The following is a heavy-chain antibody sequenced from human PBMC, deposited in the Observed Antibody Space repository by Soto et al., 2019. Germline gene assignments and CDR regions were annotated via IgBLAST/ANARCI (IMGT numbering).Heavy chain of an antibody. Sequence: QVQLQESGPGLVKPSQTLSLTCTVSGGSISSGGYYWSWIRQHPGKGLEWIGYIYYSGSTYYNPSLKSRVTVSGDTSKNQFSLKLSSVTAADRAVYYGARGGRGDYGSGSYCDYWGQGTLVTVSS. CDR1: GGSISSGGYY. D-gene: IGHD3-10*01. V-gene: IGHV4-31*03. CDR3: ARGGRGDYGSGSYCDY. J-gene: IGHJ4*02. CDR2: IYYSGST.